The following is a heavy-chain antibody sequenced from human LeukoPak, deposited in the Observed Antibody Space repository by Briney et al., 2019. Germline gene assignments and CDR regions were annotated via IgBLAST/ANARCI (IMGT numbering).Heavy chain of an antibody. D-gene: IGHD4-11*01. CDR2: ISNFGDII. CDR1: GFTFSNYE. V-gene: IGHV3-48*03. CDR3: AKDATAVIGTVYMDV. J-gene: IGHJ6*03. Sequence: GGSLRLSCAASGFTFSNYEMNWVRQAPGKGLEWISHISNFGDIIHYADSVEGRFTISRNNAKNSLYLQMNSLRAEDTAVYYCAKDATAVIGTVYMDVWGKGTTVTISS.